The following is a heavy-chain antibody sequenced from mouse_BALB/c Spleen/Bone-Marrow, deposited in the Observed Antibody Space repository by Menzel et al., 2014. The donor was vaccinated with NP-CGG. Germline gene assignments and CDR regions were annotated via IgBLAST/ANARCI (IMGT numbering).Heavy chain of an antibody. V-gene: IGHV7-3*02. CDR3: ARDDYYAMDY. CDR2: IRNKANGYTT. CDR1: GFTFTDYY. Sequence: EVMLVESGGGLVQPGGSLILSCAPSGFTFTDYYMSWVRQPPGKALEWLGFIRNKANGYTTEYSASVKGRFTISRDNSQSILYLQMNTLRAEDSATYYCARDDYYAMDYWGQGTSVTVSS. J-gene: IGHJ4*01.